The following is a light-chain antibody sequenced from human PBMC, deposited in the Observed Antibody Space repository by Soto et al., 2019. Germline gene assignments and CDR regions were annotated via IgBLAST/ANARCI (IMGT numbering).Light chain of an antibody. J-gene: IGLJ1*01. CDR3: QSYDSSLSGFYV. CDR1: SSNIGAGYD. CDR2: GNS. V-gene: IGLV1-40*01. Sequence: QSVLTQPPSESGAPGQRVTISCTGSSSNIGAGYDVHWYQQLPGTAPKLLIYGNSNRPSGVPDRFSGSKSGTSASLAITGLQAEDEADDYCQSYDSSLSGFYVFGTGTKVTVL.